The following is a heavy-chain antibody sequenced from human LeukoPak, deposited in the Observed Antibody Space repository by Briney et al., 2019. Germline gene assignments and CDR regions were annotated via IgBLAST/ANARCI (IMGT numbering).Heavy chain of an antibody. V-gene: IGHV4-39*01. J-gene: IGHJ4*02. CDR3: ARQSRAMAHDY. Sequence: SETLSLTCTVPGGSISSSSYYWGWIRQPPGKGLEWIGSIYYSGSTYYNPSLKSRVTISVDTSKNQFSLKLSSVTAADTAVYYCARQSRAMAHDYWGQGTLVTVSS. CDR2: IYYSGST. D-gene: IGHD5-18*01. CDR1: GGSISSSSYY.